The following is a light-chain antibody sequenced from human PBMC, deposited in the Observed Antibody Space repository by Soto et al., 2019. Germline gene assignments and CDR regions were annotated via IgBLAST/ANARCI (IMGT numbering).Light chain of an antibody. Sequence: DIQLTHSPSFLSPTVGNRVTITCRASQGISSDLAWYQQNPGKAPKLLIYAASTLQNGVPSTFSGSGSGTEFTLTISSLQPEDFGTYYCQQFKSYPITFGQGTLLEI. V-gene: IGKV1-9*01. CDR2: AAS. J-gene: IGKJ5*01. CDR3: QQFKSYPIT. CDR1: QGISSD.